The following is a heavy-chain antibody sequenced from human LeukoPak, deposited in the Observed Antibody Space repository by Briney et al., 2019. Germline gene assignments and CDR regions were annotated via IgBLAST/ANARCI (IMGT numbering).Heavy chain of an antibody. V-gene: IGHV4-38-2*02. Sequence: SETLSLTCTVSGYSISSGNYWGWIRQSPGKGLEWIGSIHHSETTSYNPSLKSRVAISVDTSQNQFSLKLSSVTAADTAVYYCARSGNFDYWGQGTLVTVSS. CDR1: GYSISSGNY. CDR2: IHHSETT. J-gene: IGHJ4*02. D-gene: IGHD1-1*01. CDR3: ARSGNFDY.